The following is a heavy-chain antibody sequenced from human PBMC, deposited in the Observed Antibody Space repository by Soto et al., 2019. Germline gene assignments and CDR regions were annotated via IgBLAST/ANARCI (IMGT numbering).Heavy chain of an antibody. CDR1: GFSFSSYA. CDR2: MSASGGTS. Sequence: EVELLESGGGLIHPGESLRLSCAASGFSFSSYAMIWVRQAPGKGLEWVSVMSASGGTSYFADSVKGRFSISRDNSKNMFYLEMNSLRAEDTAIYFCAKGSIQYSASIDYWGQGTLVSVSS. CDR3: AKGSIQYSASIDY. J-gene: IGHJ4*02. D-gene: IGHD5-12*01. V-gene: IGHV3-23*01.